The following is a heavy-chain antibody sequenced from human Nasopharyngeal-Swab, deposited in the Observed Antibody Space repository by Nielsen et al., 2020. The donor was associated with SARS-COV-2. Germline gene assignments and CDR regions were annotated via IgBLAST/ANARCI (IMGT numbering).Heavy chain of an antibody. CDR1: GGSISSADYS. D-gene: IGHD3-10*01. J-gene: IGHJ4*02. CDR2: IYHSGST. CDR3: ARGKDFGEYYFDY. Sequence: SETLSLTCVVSGGSISSADYSWNWIRHSPGRGLEWIGNIYHSGSTSYNPSLKSRVTISVDRSKSHFSLKMTSVTAADTAVYFCARGKDFGEYYFDYWGQGTLVTVSS. V-gene: IGHV4-30-2*06.